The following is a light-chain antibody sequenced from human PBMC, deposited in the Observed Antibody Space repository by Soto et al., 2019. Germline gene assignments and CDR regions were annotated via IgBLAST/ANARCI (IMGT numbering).Light chain of an antibody. CDR2: AAS. CDR1: QGISNY. V-gene: IGKV1-27*01. Sequence: DIQMTQSPSSLSASVGDRVTITCRASQGISNYLAWYQQNPGKVPKLLIYAASTLQSGVPSRFRGSGSGKDFTLTISSLQPEDVATYYCQKYNSAPWTFGQATKVEIK. J-gene: IGKJ1*01. CDR3: QKYNSAPWT.